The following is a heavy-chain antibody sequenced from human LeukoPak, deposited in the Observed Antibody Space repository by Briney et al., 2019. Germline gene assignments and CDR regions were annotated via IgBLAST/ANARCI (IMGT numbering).Heavy chain of an antibody. CDR1: GGTFSSYA. CDR3: ARGLATRNYFDY. J-gene: IGHJ4*02. Sequence: ASVKVSCKASGGTFSSYAISWVRQAPGQGLEWMGRIIPIFGTANYAQKFQGRVTITTDESTSTAYMELSSLRSEDTAVYYCARGLATRNYFDYWGQGTLVTVSS. V-gene: IGHV1-69*05. D-gene: IGHD5-24*01. CDR2: IIPIFGTA.